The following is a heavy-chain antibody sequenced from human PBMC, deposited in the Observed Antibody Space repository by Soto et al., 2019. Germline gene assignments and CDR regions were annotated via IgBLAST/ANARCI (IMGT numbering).Heavy chain of an antibody. Sequence: GGSLILSCAASGFTFSSYSMNWARQAPGKGLEWVASISSSSSYIYYADSVKGRFTISRDKAKNSLFLQMSSLRAEDTALYYCARHQGPAAGNYGMDVWGRGTTVTVSS. CDR3: ARHQGPAAGNYGMDV. D-gene: IGHD6-13*01. CDR1: GFTFSSYS. CDR2: ISSSSSYI. J-gene: IGHJ6*02. V-gene: IGHV3-21*01.